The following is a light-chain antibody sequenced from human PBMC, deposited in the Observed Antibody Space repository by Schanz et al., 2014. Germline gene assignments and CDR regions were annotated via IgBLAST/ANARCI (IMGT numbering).Light chain of an antibody. CDR1: SRDIGKYNY. Sequence: QSALTQPPSASGSPGQSVTISCTGTSRDIGKYNYVSWYQQHPGKAPKLLIYDVTERPSGVPDRFSGSRSGSTASLTVSGLQADDEADYYCGSYTSSSTLIFGGGTKLTVL. V-gene: IGLV2-8*01. CDR3: GSYTSSSTLI. J-gene: IGLJ2*01. CDR2: DVT.